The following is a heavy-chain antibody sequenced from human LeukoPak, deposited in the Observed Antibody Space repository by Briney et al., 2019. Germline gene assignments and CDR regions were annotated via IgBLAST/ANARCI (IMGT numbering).Heavy chain of an antibody. D-gene: IGHD3-3*01. CDR1: GFTFSSYA. CDR2: ISYDGSNK. J-gene: IGHJ4*02. CDR3: ARSFTIFGVVISDY. V-gene: IGHV3-30*04. Sequence: GGSLRLSCAASGFTFSSYAMHWVRQAPGKGLEWVAVISYDGSNKYYADSVKGRFTISRDNSKNTLYLQMNSLRAEDTAVYYCARSFTIFGVVISDYWGQGTLVTVSS.